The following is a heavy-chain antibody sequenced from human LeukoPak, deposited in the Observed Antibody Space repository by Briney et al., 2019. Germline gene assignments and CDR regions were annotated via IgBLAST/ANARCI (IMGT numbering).Heavy chain of an antibody. CDR1: GFTFSSYG. V-gene: IGHV3-30*03. Sequence: PGGSLRLSCAASGFTFSSYGMHWVRQAPGKGLEWVAVISYDGSNKYYADSVKGRFTISRDNAKNSLSLQMNSLRAEDTALYYCARDSYYYDSGVYPNFDYWGQGTLVTVSS. J-gene: IGHJ4*02. CDR2: ISYDGSNK. D-gene: IGHD3-10*01. CDR3: ARDSYYYDSGVYPNFDY.